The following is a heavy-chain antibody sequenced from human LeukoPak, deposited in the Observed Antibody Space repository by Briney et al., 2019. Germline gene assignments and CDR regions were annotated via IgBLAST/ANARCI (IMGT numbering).Heavy chain of an antibody. CDR2: ITSGFTP. V-gene: IGHV3-23*01. Sequence: PGGSLRLSCAASGLTFSNYAMSWFRQAPGKGLEWVSGITSGFTPHYADSVKGRFTIFRDNSKNTFHLQMNSLRAEDTAVYYCAKDYSDSRVGDVFFEYWGQGTLVTVSS. CDR3: AKDYSDSRVGDVFFEY. CDR1: GLTFSNYA. D-gene: IGHD1-26*01. J-gene: IGHJ4*02.